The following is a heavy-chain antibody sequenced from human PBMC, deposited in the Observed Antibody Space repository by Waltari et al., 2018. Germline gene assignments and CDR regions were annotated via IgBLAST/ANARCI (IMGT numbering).Heavy chain of an antibody. D-gene: IGHD3-9*01. J-gene: IGHJ3*02. CDR3: ARDRNRFDWLSQTFDI. CDR2: INHRGST. V-gene: IGHV4-34*01. CDR1: GGSFSGYY. Sequence: QVQLQQWGAGLLKPSETLSLTCAVYGGSFSGYYWSWLRQPPGKGLEWIGEINHRGSTNYNPSPKCRVTISVDTSKNPFSLKLSSVTAADTAVYYCARDRNRFDWLSQTFDIWGQGTMVTVSS.